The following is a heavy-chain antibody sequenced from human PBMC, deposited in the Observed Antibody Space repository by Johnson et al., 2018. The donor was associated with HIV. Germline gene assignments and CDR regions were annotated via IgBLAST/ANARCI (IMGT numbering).Heavy chain of an antibody. CDR1: QFTFSSYY. CDR2: ISYDGSNK. V-gene: IGHV3-30-3*01. J-gene: IGHJ3*02. D-gene: IGHD4-17*01. CDR3: ARARMTTVTNDAFDI. Sequence: QVQLVESGGGLAKPAWSPRLSCAASQFTFSSYYMNCVRQAPGKGLEWVAVISYDGSNKYYADSVKGRFTISRDNSKNTLYLQMNSLRAEDTAVYYCARARMTTVTNDAFDIWGQGTMVTVSS.